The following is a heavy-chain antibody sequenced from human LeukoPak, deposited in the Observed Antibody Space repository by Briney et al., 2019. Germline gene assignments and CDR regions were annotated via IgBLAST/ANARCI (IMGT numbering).Heavy chain of an antibody. V-gene: IGHV3-74*01. D-gene: IGHD3-10*01. CDR3: AVRGVITTDPSDY. CDR1: GFAFSTYW. Sequence: GGSLTLSCAASGFAFSTYWMHWVRQAPGKGLVWVSRINSDGSSTSYADSVKGRFTISRDNAKHTLYLQMNSLRAEDTAVYYCAVRGVITTDPSDYWGQGTLVTVSS. J-gene: IGHJ4*02. CDR2: INSDGSST.